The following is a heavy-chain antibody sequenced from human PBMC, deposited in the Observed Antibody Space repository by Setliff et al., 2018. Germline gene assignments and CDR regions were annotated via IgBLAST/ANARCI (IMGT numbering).Heavy chain of an antibody. J-gene: IGHJ5*01. CDR2: LIPFFGTT. V-gene: IGHV1-69*13. CDR3: ARELRSPYWHLDS. CDR1: GYIFAGYY. D-gene: IGHD3-16*01. Sequence: SVKVSCKASGYIFAGYYMHWVRQAPGQRPEWMGRLIPFFGTTIYAQKFQGRVTITADESTSTGYMELRSLRSDDTAVYYCARELRSPYWHLDSWGQGTQVTVS.